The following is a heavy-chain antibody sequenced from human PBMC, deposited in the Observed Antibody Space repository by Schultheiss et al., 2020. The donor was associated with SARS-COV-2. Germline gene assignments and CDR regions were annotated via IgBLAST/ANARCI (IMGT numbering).Heavy chain of an antibody. Sequence: GGSLRLSCAASGFTFSNYWMSWVRQAPGKGLEWVANIKQDGSEIYYVDSVKGRFTISRDNAKNSLSLQMNSLRVEDTAVYYCARDGSGGWHFDLWGRGSLVTVS. V-gene: IGHV3-7*01. J-gene: IGHJ2*01. CDR3: ARDGSGGWHFDL. CDR2: IKQDGSEI. D-gene: IGHD6-25*01. CDR1: GFTFSNYW.